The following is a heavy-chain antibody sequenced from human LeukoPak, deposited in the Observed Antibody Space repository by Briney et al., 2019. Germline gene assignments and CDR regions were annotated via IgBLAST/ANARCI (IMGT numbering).Heavy chain of an antibody. CDR1: GFTFSSYA. V-gene: IGHV3-23*01. Sequence: GGSLRLSCPASGFTFSSYAMNWVRQAPGKGLEWVSAISGSGGSTYYADSVKGRFTISRDNSKNTLYLQMNSLRAEDTAVYCCAKGRLAGYFDYWGQGTLVTVSS. J-gene: IGHJ4*02. CDR3: AKGRLAGYFDY. D-gene: IGHD6-19*01. CDR2: ISGSGGST.